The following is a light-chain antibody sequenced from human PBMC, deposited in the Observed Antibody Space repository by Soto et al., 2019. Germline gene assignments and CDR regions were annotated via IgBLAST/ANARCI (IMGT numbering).Light chain of an antibody. CDR1: QSITNY. V-gene: IGKV1-39*01. CDR3: QQSNSSPPT. Sequence: IRMTQSPSSLSASTGDRVTITCRASQSITNYLNWYQHKPGQAPNLLIYAASTLQAGVPSRFRGSGSGTDFTLTISSLQPEDFATYFCQQSNSSPPTFGGGTKVDIK. CDR2: AAS. J-gene: IGKJ4*01.